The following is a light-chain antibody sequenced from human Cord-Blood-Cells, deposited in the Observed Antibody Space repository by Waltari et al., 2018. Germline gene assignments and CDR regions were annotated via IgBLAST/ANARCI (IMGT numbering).Light chain of an antibody. CDR2: EVS. CDR1: SQCRGCFNY. Sequence: SSLAQPSPGARSPWPASPLSFPWTSQCRGCFNYVSWYQQHPGKAPKLMIYEVSNRPSGVSNRFSGSKSGNTASLTISGLQAEDEADYYCSSYTSSNNRVFGGGTKLTVL. J-gene: IGLJ3*02. V-gene: IGLV2-14*01. CDR3: SSYTSSNNRV.